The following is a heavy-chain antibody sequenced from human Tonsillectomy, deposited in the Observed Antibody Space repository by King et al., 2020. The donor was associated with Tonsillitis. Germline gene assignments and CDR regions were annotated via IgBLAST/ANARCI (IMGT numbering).Heavy chain of an antibody. J-gene: IGHJ3*02. CDR2: ISSSSSYT. V-gene: IGHV3-11*06. D-gene: IGHD2-2*01. CDR1: GFTFSDYY. Sequence: QLVQSGGGLVKPGGSLRLSCAASGFTFSDYYISWIRQAPGKGLEWGSYISSSSSYTNYADSVKGRFTISRDNAQNSLYLQMNSLRAEDTAVYYCARVFLGYCSSTSCYAFDIWGQGTMVTLSS. CDR3: ARVFLGYCSSTSCYAFDI.